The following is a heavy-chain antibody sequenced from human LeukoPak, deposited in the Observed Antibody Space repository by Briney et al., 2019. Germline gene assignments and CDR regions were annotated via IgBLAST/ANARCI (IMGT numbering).Heavy chain of an antibody. CDR1: GYTFHSYF. CDR2: INPTGGST. J-gene: IGHJ4*02. Sequence: GALVKVSCKASGYTFHSYFMHWVRQARGQGLEWMGIINPTGGSTTYAQKFQGRVTMTRDTSTSTVYMELSSLRSDDTAVYYCARTAARRFDYWGQGTLVTVSS. V-gene: IGHV1-46*02. CDR3: ARTAARRFDY. D-gene: IGHD6-6*01.